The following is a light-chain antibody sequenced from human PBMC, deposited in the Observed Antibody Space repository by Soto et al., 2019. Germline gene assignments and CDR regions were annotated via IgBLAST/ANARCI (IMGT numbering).Light chain of an antibody. CDR3: HSRA. Sequence: DIQLTQTPSTLSASVGDEVTITCRASQTISRWLAWYQQKPGRAPKLLIYDASTLESGVPSRFSGSGYETEFTLTLSRLQPDDFATYFCHSRAFGQGTRLEIK. CDR2: DAS. CDR1: QTISRW. J-gene: IGKJ5*01. V-gene: IGKV1-5*01.